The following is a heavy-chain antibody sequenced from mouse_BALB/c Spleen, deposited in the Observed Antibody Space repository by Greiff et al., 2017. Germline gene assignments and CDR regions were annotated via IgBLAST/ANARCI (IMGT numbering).Heavy chain of an antibody. CDR1: GFNFKDTY. Sequence: VQLQQSGAELVKPGASVKLSCPASGFNFKDTYMHWVKQRPEQGLEWIGRIDPANGNTKYAPKFQGKATITADTSSNTAYLQLSSLTSEDTAGDYCARRDGAFAYWGQGTLVTVSA. J-gene: IGHJ3*01. D-gene: IGHD3-3*01. CDR3: ARRDGAFAY. CDR2: IDPANGNT. V-gene: IGHV14-3*02.